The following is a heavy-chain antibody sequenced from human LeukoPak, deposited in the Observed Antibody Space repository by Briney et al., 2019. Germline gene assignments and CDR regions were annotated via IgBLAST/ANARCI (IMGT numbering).Heavy chain of an antibody. V-gene: IGHV1-2*06. Sequence: ASVKVSCKASGYTFTGYYMHWVRQAPGQGLEWMGRINPNSGGTNYAQKFQGRVTMTRDTSISTAYMELSRLRSDETAVYYCARESGSYDAFDIWGQGTMVTVSS. CDR2: INPNSGGT. CDR1: GYTFTGYY. J-gene: IGHJ3*02. CDR3: ARESGSYDAFDI. D-gene: IGHD1-26*01.